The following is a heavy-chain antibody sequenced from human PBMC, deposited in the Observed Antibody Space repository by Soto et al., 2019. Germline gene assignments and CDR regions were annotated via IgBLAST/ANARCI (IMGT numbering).Heavy chain of an antibody. Sequence: SSETLSLTCTVSGGSISSGGYYWSWIRQHPGKGLEWIGYIYYSGSTYYNPSLKSRVTISVDTSKNQFSLKLSSVTAADTAVYYCARAYYYDSSGQTPDAFDIWGQGTMVTVSS. CDR2: IYYSGST. V-gene: IGHV4-31*03. D-gene: IGHD3-22*01. CDR3: ARAYYYDSSGQTPDAFDI. J-gene: IGHJ3*02. CDR1: GGSISSGGYY.